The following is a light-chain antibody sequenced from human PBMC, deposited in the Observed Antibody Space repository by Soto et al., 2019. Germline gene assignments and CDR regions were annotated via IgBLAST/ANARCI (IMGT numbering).Light chain of an antibody. Sequence: QSVLTQPPSASGSPGQSVTISCTGTSSDVGGYNYVSWYQQHPGKAPKLMIYEVSRRPSGVPDRFSGSKSGKTASLTVSGLQAEDEADYYCSSYAGSNNLVFGTGTKLTVL. V-gene: IGLV2-8*01. CDR3: SSYAGSNNLV. CDR1: SSDVGGYNY. CDR2: EVS. J-gene: IGLJ1*01.